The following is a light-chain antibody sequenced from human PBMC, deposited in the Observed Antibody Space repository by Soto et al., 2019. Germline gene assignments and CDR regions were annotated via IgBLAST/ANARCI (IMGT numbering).Light chain of an antibody. J-gene: IGLJ3*02. CDR3: CSYAGSYWV. CDR2: DVN. CDR1: SSDVGGYNF. Sequence: QSVLTQPRSVSWSPGQSVTISCTGTSSDVGGYNFVSWYQRHPGKAPKIMIYDVNKRPSGVPDRFSGSKSGNTASLTISGLQADDEADFYCCSYAGSYWVFGGGTKLTVL. V-gene: IGLV2-11*01.